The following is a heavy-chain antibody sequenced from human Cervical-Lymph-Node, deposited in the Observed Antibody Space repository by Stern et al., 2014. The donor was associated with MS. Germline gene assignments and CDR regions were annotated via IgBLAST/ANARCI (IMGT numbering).Heavy chain of an antibody. J-gene: IGHJ4*02. CDR2: INGYGTVS. V-gene: IGHV3-74*02. CDR1: GFNFKTYW. CDR3: ASAYRAS. Sequence: VQLVESGGGLVQPGGSLMISCVASGFNFKTYWMHWVRQGPGKGLEWVSRINGYGTVSTYADSVRGRFTISRNNANNTMSLQLDNLRVEDTAIYYCASAYRASWGQGTLVTVST. D-gene: IGHD1-1*01.